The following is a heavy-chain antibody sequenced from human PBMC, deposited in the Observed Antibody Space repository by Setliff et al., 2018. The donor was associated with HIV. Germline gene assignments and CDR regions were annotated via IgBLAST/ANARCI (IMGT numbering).Heavy chain of an antibody. D-gene: IGHD3-10*01. Sequence: VKVSCKASGYTLTEYYIHWVQQAPGKGLEWMGHIDPEDGETIYAEKFQGRVTMTADRSTNTAYMELGSLRSEDTAVYYCASFVFRDTTDEYYRPPGDHPLYYFDYWAQGTLVTVSS. CDR1: GYTLTEYY. J-gene: IGHJ4*02. CDR3: ASFVFRDTTDEYYRPPGDHPLYYFDY. CDR2: IDPEDGET. V-gene: IGHV1-69-2*01.